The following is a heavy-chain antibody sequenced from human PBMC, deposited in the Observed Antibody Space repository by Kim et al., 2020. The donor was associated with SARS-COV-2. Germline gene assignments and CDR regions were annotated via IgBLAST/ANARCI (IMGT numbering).Heavy chain of an antibody. J-gene: IGHJ4*02. V-gene: IGHV4-39*07. D-gene: IGHD6-13*01. Sequence: SHTRRVTISVDTSKTQFSLKLSSVTAADTAVYYCARDRQSKGIAAAGLDYWGQGTLVTVSS. CDR3: ARDRQSKGIAAAGLDY.